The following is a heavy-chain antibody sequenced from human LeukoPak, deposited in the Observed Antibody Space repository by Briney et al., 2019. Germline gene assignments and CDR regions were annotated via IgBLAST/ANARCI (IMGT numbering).Heavy chain of an antibody. D-gene: IGHD4-23*01. CDR1: IFTFSSYS. J-gene: IGHJ4*02. CDR3: ARGYGGSSPFDY. V-gene: IGHV3-21*01. Sequence: GGPLRLSCAPSIFTFSSYSMNWVRRSPGKGLEGVSSISSGSSYKYYADSVKARFTLSRENAKNSMYLQMNSLRAEDTPVYYCARGYGGSSPFDYWGQGTLVTVSS. CDR2: ISSGSSYK.